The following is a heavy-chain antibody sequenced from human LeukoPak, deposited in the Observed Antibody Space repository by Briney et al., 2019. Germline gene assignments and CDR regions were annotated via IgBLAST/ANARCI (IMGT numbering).Heavy chain of an antibody. J-gene: IGHJ5*02. Sequence: GRSLRLSCAASGFTFSSYAMHWVRQAPGKGLEWVAVISYDGSNKYYADSVKGRITVSRDNSKNTLYMQMNSLRAEDTAVYFCARDRSRNWFDPWGQGTLVTVSS. CDR3: ARDRSRNWFDP. CDR1: GFTFSSYA. V-gene: IGHV3-30-3*01. CDR2: ISYDGSNK. D-gene: IGHD2/OR15-2a*01.